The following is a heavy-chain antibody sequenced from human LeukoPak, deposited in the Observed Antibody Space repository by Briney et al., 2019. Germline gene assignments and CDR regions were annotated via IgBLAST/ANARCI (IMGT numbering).Heavy chain of an antibody. Sequence: PSETLSLTCTVSGGSISSSSYYWGWIRQPPGKGLEWIGSICYSGSTYYNPSLKSRVTISVDTSKNQFSLKLSSVTAADTAVYYCARLTEEAAAGIIDYWGQGTLVTVSS. CDR1: GGSISSSSYY. V-gene: IGHV4-39*01. J-gene: IGHJ4*02. CDR2: ICYSGST. CDR3: ARLTEEAAAGIIDY. D-gene: IGHD6-13*01.